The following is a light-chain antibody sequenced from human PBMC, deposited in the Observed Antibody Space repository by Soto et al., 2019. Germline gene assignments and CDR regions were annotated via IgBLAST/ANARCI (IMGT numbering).Light chain of an antibody. V-gene: IGKV3-11*01. CDR1: QSISNY. J-gene: IGKJ5*01. CDR3: QQRSAGVT. Sequence: EIVMTQSPDTLSVSPGEGATLSCRVSQSISNYLAWYQHKPGQAPRLLIYDASNRATATPPRFSGSGSGTDFTLTISSLEPEDFAVYYCQQRSAGVTFGQGTRLEIK. CDR2: DAS.